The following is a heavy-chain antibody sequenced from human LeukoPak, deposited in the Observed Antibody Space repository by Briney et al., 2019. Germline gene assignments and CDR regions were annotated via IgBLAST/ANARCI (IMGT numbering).Heavy chain of an antibody. CDR1: GYTFTGYY. CDR2: INPNSGGT. J-gene: IGHJ4*02. CDR3: ARDSRVGATTFDY. Sequence: EASVKVSCKASGYTFTGYYMHWVRQAPGQGLEWMGWINPNSGGTNYAQKFQGRVTMTRDTSISTAYMEPSRLRSDDTAVYYCARDSRVGATTFDYWGQGTLVTVSS. D-gene: IGHD1-26*01. V-gene: IGHV1-2*02.